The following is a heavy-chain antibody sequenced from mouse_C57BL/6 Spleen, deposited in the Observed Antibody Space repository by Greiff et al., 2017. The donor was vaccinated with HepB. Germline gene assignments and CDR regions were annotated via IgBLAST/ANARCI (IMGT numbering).Heavy chain of an antibody. CDR3: TITTAH. J-gene: IGHJ2*01. D-gene: IGHD1-2*01. CDR1: GFNIKDDY. CDR2: IDPENGDT. Sequence: EVKLVESGAELVRPGASVKLSCTASGFNIKDDYMHWVKQRPEQGLEWIGWIDPENGDTEYASKFQGKATITADTSSNTAYLQLSSLTSEDTAVYYCTITTAHWGQGTTLTVSS. V-gene: IGHV14-4*01.